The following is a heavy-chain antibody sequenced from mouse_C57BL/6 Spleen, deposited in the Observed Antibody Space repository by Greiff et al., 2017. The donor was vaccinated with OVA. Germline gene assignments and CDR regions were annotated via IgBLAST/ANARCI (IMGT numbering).Heavy chain of an antibody. D-gene: IGHD2-5*01. CDR2: IWGDGST. CDR3: AKNRNSNYGFAY. V-gene: IGHV2-3*01. J-gene: IGHJ3*01. Sequence: VKLVESGPGLVAPSQSLSISCTASGFSLTSYGVSWVRQPPGKGLEWLGVIWGDGSTNYHSAPISSLSISKANPKSQAFLKLNSLQNDDTATYYCAKNRNSNYGFAYWGQGTLVTVSA. CDR1: GFSLTSYG.